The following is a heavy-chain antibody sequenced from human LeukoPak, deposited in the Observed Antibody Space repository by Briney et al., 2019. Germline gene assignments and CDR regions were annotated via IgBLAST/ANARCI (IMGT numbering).Heavy chain of an antibody. J-gene: IGHJ6*03. D-gene: IGHD6-6*01. CDR1: GYTFTGYY. CDR2: INPNSGGT. Sequence: GASVKVSCKASGYTFTGYYMHWVRQAPGQGLEWMGWINPNSGGTNYAQKFQGRVTMTRDTSISTAYMELSRLRSDDTAVYYCARVPGIAARPTLNYYMDVWGKGTTVTVSS. V-gene: IGHV1-2*02. CDR3: ARVPGIAARPTLNYYMDV.